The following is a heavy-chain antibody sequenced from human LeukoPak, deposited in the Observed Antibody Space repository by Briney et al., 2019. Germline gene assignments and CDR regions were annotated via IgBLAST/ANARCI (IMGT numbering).Heavy chain of an antibody. CDR2: MNPNSDNT. V-gene: IGHV1-8*03. CDR3: ARGPGYRNYGASYYYYMDV. J-gene: IGHJ6*03. Sequence: ASVKVSCKASGYTFTNYDINWVRQATGQGLEWMGWMNPNSDNTGYAQKFQGRVTITRDTSINTAYMELSSLRSEDSAVYYCARGPGYRNYGASYYYYMDVWGKGTTVTVSS. D-gene: IGHD4-11*01. CDR1: GYTFTNYD.